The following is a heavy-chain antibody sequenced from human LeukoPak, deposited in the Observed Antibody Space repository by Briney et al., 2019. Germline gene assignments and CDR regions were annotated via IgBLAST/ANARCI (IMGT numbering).Heavy chain of an antibody. CDR3: ASLGAPTYYFDY. Sequence: GGSLRLSCAASGFTFSSYAMSWVRQAPGKGLEWVSAISGSGGSTYYADSVKGRFTISRDNSMNTLYLQMNSLRAEDTAVYYCASLGAPTYYFDYWGQGTLVTVSS. CDR2: ISGSGGST. D-gene: IGHD3-16*01. V-gene: IGHV3-23*01. J-gene: IGHJ4*02. CDR1: GFTFSSYA.